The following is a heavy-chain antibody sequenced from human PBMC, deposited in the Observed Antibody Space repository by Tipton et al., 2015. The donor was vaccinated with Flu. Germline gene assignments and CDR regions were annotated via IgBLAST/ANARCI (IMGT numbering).Heavy chain of an antibody. CDR3: ARYHCPNGICDSFDY. D-gene: IGHD2-8*01. CDR2: IYHSGST. V-gene: IGHV4-39*07. CDR1: GGSIRSSSYY. J-gene: IGHJ4*02. Sequence: TLSLTCTVSGGSIRSSSYYWGWIRQPPGKGLEWIGSIYHSGSTYYNPSLKSRVTISVDTSKNQFSLKLSSVTTADTAVYYYARYHCPNGICDSFDYWGQGTLVTASS.